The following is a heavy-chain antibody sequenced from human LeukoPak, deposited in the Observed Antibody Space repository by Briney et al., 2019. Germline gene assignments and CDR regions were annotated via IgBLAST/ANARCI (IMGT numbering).Heavy chain of an antibody. CDR2: ITWNSGRI. CDR1: GFTFDDYA. Sequence: GGSLRLSCAASGFTFDDYAMHWVRQAPGKGLEWVSGITWNSGRIGYADSVKGRFTISRDNAKNSLYLQMNSLRTEDTAVYYCAKEMDRGYYHINDYWGQGTLVTVSS. D-gene: IGHD3-22*01. CDR3: AKEMDRGYYHINDY. J-gene: IGHJ4*02. V-gene: IGHV3-9*01.